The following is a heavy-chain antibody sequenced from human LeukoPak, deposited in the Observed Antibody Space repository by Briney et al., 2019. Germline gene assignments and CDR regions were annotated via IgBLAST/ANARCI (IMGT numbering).Heavy chain of an antibody. CDR1: GFTFSSYS. Sequence: GGSLRLSCAASGFTFSSYSMNWVRQAPGKGLEWVSSISSSSSYIYHADSVKGRFTISRDNAKNSLYLQMNSLRAEDTAVYYCARDNEIAAAGTFDYWGQGTLVTVSS. J-gene: IGHJ4*02. V-gene: IGHV3-21*01. CDR3: ARDNEIAAAGTFDY. D-gene: IGHD6-13*01. CDR2: ISSSSSYI.